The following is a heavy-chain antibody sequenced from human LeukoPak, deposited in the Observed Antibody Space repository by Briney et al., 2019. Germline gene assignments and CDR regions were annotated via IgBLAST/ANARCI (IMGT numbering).Heavy chain of an antibody. CDR1: GGSISSSSYY. CDR2: IYYSGST. J-gene: IGHJ3*02. D-gene: IGHD2-15*01. CDR3: ARDPHCSGGSCYVPGAFDI. V-gene: IGHV4-39*07. Sequence: KPSETLSLTCTVSGGSISSSSYYWRWIRQPPGKGLEWIGSIYYSGSTYYNPSLKSRVTISVDTSKNQFSLKLSSVTAADTAVYYCARDPHCSGGSCYVPGAFDIWGQGTMVTVSS.